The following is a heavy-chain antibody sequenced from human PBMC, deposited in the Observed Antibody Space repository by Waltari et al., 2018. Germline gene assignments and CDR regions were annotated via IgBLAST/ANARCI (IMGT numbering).Heavy chain of an antibody. D-gene: IGHD1-26*01. CDR2: NYNDGTT. J-gene: IGHJ4*01. Sequence: EVQLVESGGGSIQPGGSLRLSCGASGFTFSSNFMSWVRQAPGKGLEWVSINYNDGTTYYGDSVKGRFTIYRDNSKSTMYLQMNTLRTEDTAVYYCATGRYRFFDYWGQEPWSPSPQ. CDR1: GFTFSSNF. CDR3: ATGRYRFFDY. V-gene: IGHV3-53*01.